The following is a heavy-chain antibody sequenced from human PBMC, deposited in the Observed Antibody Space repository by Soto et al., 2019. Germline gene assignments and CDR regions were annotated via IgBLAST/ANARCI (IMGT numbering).Heavy chain of an antibody. CDR1: GGSVDTYF. Sequence: PETVSLTRTASGGSVDTYFWNWIRQTPGKGLEWIGYIDYSGSTNSNPSLRSRVTISVDTSKTQFSLKLSSVTAADTAVYYCARGRLSSGRHDAFDIWGQGTMVTVSS. J-gene: IGHJ3*02. D-gene: IGHD6-19*01. CDR3: ARGRLSSGRHDAFDI. CDR2: IDYSGST. V-gene: IGHV4-59*02.